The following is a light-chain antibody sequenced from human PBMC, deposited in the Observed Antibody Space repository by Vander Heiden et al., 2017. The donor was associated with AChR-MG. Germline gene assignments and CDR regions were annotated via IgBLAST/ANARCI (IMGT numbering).Light chain of an antibody. J-gene: IGKJ4*01. CDR1: QSVRDNS. Sequence: EIVLTQSPGTLSLSPGERATLSCRASQSVRDNSLAWYQQKPGQAPRLLIYDASSRATGIPDRFSGSGSGTDVALTITRLEPEDFAVYYCRLDGASPVTFGGGTKVEIK. V-gene: IGKV3-20*01. CDR3: RLDGASPVT. CDR2: DAS.